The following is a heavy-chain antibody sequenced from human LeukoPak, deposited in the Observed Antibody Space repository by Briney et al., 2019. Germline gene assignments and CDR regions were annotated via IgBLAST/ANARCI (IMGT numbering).Heavy chain of an antibody. D-gene: IGHD2-2*01. J-gene: IGHJ5*02. CDR3: AREIDIVVVPAAMGSWFDP. V-gene: IGHV1-69*04. CDR2: IIPILGIA. Sequence: SVKVSCKASGGTFSSYTISWVRQAPGQGLEWMGRIIPILGIANYAQKFQGRVTITADKSTSTAYMELSSLRSEDTAVYYCAREIDIVVVPAAMGSWFDPWGQGTLVTVSS. CDR1: GGTFSSYT.